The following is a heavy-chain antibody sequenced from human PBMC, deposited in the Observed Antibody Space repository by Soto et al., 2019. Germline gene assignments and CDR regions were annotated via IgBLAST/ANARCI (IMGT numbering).Heavy chain of an antibody. CDR3: SKLGPRNSFAAY. Sequence: LRLSCAASGFNFATYSMSWVRQAPGKGLEWVSAISGSGGSTYYADSVKGGFTISRDNSKNKLYLQMNSRRAEDTAVYYCSKLGPRNSFAAYWGQGTLVTVS. J-gene: IGHJ4*02. CDR1: GFNFATYS. V-gene: IGHV3-23*01. D-gene: IGHD1-26*01. CDR2: ISGSGGST.